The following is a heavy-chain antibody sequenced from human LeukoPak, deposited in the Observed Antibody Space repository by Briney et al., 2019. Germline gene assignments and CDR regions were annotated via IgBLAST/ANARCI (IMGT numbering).Heavy chain of an antibody. J-gene: IGHJ4*02. CDR2: INPNSGGT. CDR1: GYTFTGYY. V-gene: IGHV1-2*06. D-gene: IGHD6-19*01. CDR3: ASAVIAVAGTALFDY. Sequence: ASVKVSCKASGYTFTGYYMHWVRQAPGQGLEWMGRINPNSGGTNYAQKFQGRVTMTRDTSISTAYMELSRLRSDDTAVYYCASAVIAVAGTALFDYWGQGTLVTVSS.